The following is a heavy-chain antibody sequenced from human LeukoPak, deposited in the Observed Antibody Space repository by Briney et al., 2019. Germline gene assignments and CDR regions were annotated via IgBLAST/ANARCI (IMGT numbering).Heavy chain of an antibody. D-gene: IGHD1-7*01. J-gene: IGHJ6*03. CDR2: ISSSGSTI. CDR3: ARVELAPYYYYMDV. CDR1: GFSISSYE. Sequence: QPGGSLRLSCAASGFSISSYEMNWVHQAPGKGLEWVSYISSSGSTIYYADSVKGRFTTSRDNAKNSLYPQMNSLRAEDTAVYYCARVELAPYYYYMDVWGKGTTVTVSS. V-gene: IGHV3-48*03.